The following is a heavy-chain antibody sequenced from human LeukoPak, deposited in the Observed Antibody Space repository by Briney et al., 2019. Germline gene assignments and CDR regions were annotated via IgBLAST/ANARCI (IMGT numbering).Heavy chain of an antibody. D-gene: IGHD5-18*01. CDR2: IWYEGSNK. Sequence: QPGRSLRLSCAASGFTFSSYGMHWVRQAPGKGLEWVAVIWYEGSNKYYADSVKGRFTISRDNSKNTLYLQMNSLRAEDTAVYYCAREVVDTAMVTCGLDYWGQGTLVTVSS. CDR1: GFTFSSYG. CDR3: AREVVDTAMVTCGLDY. V-gene: IGHV3-33*01. J-gene: IGHJ4*02.